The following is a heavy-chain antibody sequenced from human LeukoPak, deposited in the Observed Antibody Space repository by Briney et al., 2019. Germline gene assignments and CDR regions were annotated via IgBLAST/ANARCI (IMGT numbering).Heavy chain of an antibody. CDR2: INHSGST. CDR1: GGSFSVYY. J-gene: IGHJ4*02. CDR3: ARKIAVAKSGALYY. D-gene: IGHD6-19*01. Sequence: SETLFLTCAVYGGSFSVYYWSRIRQPPGKGLEWIGEINHSGSTNHNPSLKSRVTISVDASKNQFSLKLSSVTAADTAVYYCARKIAVAKSGALYYWGQGTLVTVSS. V-gene: IGHV4-34*01.